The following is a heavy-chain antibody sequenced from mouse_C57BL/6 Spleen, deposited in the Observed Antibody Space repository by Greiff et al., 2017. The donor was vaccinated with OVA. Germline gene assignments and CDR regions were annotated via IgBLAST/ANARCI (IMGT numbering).Heavy chain of an antibody. CDR1: GFTFSSYS. CDR3: ARDYGSSYFDY. V-gene: IGHV5-4*01. J-gene: IGHJ2*01. D-gene: IGHD1-1*01. CDR2: ISDGGSYT. Sequence: EVKLVESGGGLVKPGGSLKLSCAASGFTFSSYSMSWVRQTPEKRLEWVATISDGGSYTYYPDNVKGRFTISRDNAKNNLYLQLSQLKSEDTAMYYCARDYGSSYFDYWGQGTTLTVSS.